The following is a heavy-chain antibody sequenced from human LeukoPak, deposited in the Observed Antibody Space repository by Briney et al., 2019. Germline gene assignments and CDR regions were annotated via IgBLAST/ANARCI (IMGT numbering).Heavy chain of an antibody. Sequence: SETLSLTCAVYGGSFSGYYWSWIRQPPEKGLEWIGEINHSGSSNYNPSLKSRVTISVDTSKNQFSLKLSSVTAADTAVYYCARELGYCSGGSCYSKRQRYYFDYWGQGTLVTVSS. V-gene: IGHV4-34*01. CDR1: GGSFSGYY. CDR3: ARELGYCSGGSCYSKRQRYYFDY. D-gene: IGHD2-15*01. CDR2: INHSGSS. J-gene: IGHJ4*02.